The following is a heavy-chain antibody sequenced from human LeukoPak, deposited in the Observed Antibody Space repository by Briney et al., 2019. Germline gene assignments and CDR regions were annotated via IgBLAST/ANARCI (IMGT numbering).Heavy chain of an antibody. Sequence: GGSLRLPCVASGFTYSNYAMTWVRQAPGKGLEWVSAISSSGHATYYADSVKGRFTISRDNPKNTLYLQMSSLRVEDTALYYCAKESNPLDVWGKGTTVTVSS. D-gene: IGHD2/OR15-2a*01. CDR3: AKESNPLDV. CDR2: ISSSGHAT. CDR1: GFTYSNYA. J-gene: IGHJ6*04. V-gene: IGHV3-23*01.